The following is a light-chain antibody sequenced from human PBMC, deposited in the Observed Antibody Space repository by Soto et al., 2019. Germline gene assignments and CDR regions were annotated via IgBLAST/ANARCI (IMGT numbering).Light chain of an antibody. J-gene: IGLJ1*01. CDR2: SDN. Sequence: QSVLTQPPSASGTPGQVFTISCSGSNSNIGDNSVNWYQQLPGTAPKLLIYSDNRRPSGVPDRFSGSKSGTSASLAISGLQAEDEADYYCSSYTSSRAYVFGTGTKVTVL. CDR3: SSYTSSRAYV. CDR1: NSNIGDNS. V-gene: IGLV1-44*01.